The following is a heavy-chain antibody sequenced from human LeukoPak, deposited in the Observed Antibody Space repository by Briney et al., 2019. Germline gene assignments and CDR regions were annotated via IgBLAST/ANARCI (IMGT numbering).Heavy chain of an antibody. J-gene: IGHJ4*02. CDR1: GGSISSSSYY. D-gene: IGHD6-6*01. Sequence: SETLSLTCTVSGGSISSSSYYWGWIRQPPGKGLEWIGSIYYSGSTYYNPSLKSRVTISVDTSKNQFSLKLSSVTAADTAVYYCASCTYSSSSPDDYWGQGTLVTVSS. CDR2: IYYSGST. CDR3: ASCTYSSSSPDDY. V-gene: IGHV4-39*01.